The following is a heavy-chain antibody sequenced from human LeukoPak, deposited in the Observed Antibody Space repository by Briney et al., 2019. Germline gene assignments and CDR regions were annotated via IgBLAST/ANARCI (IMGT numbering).Heavy chain of an antibody. CDR2: INSDGSWT. D-gene: IGHD2-2*01. CDR3: VSFYETY. CDR1: ANNC. J-gene: IGHJ4*02. V-gene: IGHV3-74*01. Sequence: GSLRLSSAASANNCMHWVRQPPAQGLVWVSHINSDGSWTTYVESVKGRCTISKDNAKNRVYLQMNNLRAEDTAVYYCVSFYETYWGGGALVTVSS.